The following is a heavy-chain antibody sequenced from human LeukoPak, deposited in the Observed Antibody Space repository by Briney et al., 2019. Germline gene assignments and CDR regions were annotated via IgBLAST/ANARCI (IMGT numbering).Heavy chain of an antibody. CDR3: ARESWHYGTDAFDV. V-gene: IGHV1-3*01. J-gene: IGHJ3*01. CDR1: GYTFTTYT. D-gene: IGHD1-7*01. Sequence: GASVKVSCKASGYTFTTYTIHWGRQAPGLRLEWMGWINAGNGNTKYSQKFQGRVTITRDTSASTAYMELSSLRSEDTAVFYCARESWHYGTDAFDVWGQGTMVTVSS. CDR2: INAGNGNT.